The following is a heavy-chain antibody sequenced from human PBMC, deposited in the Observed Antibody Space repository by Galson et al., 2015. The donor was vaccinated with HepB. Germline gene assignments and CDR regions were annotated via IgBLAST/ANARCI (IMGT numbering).Heavy chain of an antibody. CDR1: GVGLGKDW. D-gene: IGHD4-11*01. CDR3: ATFNSRDAFNN. Sequence: ALRLGCAASGVGLGKDWVSWIRQTPGGGLEWVGRIKSKLDGGTSDHAAPVKGRFTVSRDDSTNMVYLQMNNLKIDDTAVYYCATFNSRDAFNNWGQGTMVIVSS. J-gene: IGHJ3*02. V-gene: IGHV3-15*01. CDR2: IKSKLDGGTS.